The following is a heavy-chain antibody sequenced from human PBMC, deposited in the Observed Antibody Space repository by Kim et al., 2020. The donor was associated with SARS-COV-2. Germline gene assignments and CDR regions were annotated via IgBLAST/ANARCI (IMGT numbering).Heavy chain of an antibody. CDR3: ARQKQQLNAFDI. V-gene: IGHV4-39*01. Sequence: YYTPSLKSRVTISVDTSKNQFSLKLSSVTAADTAVYYCARQKQQLNAFDIWGQGTMVTVSS. J-gene: IGHJ3*02. D-gene: IGHD6-13*01.